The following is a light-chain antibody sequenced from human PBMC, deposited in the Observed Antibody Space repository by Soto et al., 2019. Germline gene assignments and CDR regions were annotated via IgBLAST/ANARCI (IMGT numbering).Light chain of an antibody. CDR1: QSVLYSSNNKNY. CDR3: QQYYSTPYT. J-gene: IGKJ2*01. Sequence: DIVMTQSPDSLAVSLGERATINCKSSQSVLYSSNNKNYLAWYQQKPGQPPKLLIYWVSTRESGVPDRFSGSGSGTDLTLTISSLQAEDVAVYYCQQYYSTPYTFGQGTKLEIK. V-gene: IGKV4-1*01. CDR2: WVS.